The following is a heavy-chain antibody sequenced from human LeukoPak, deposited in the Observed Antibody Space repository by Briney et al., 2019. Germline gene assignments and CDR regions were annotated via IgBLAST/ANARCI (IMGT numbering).Heavy chain of an antibody. CDR1: GFPFSSHG. J-gene: IGHJ2*01. CDR3: ARGGYQLWYFDL. D-gene: IGHD2-2*01. V-gene: IGHV3-23*01. CDR2: ISPGGPT. Sequence: PGGSLRLSCAGSGFPFSSHGMNWVRQAPGKGLEWVSGISPGGPTYYADSVKGRFTISRDDSKNTLYLQMNSLRAEDTAVYYCARGGYQLWYFDLWGRGTLVTVSS.